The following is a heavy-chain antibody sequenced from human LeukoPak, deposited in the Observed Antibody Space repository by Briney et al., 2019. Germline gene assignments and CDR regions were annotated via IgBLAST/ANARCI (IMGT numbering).Heavy chain of an antibody. D-gene: IGHD6-13*01. CDR3: ARAYSSSWYTVHWFDP. CDR1: GYTFTSYG. CDR2: ISAYNGNT. J-gene: IGHJ5*02. V-gene: IGHV1-18*01. Sequence: SVKVSCKASGYTFTSYGISWVRQAPGQGLEWMGWISAYNGNTNYAQKLQGRVTMTTDTSTSTAYMELRSLRSDDTAVYYCARAYSSSWYTVHWFDPWGQGTLVTVSS.